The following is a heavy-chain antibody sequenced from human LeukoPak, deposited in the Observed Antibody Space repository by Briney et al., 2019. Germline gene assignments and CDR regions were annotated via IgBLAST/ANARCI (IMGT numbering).Heavy chain of an antibody. CDR1: GYTFTGYY. J-gene: IGHJ4*02. CDR3: ARAYGSGRHTDQYYFDY. Sequence: ASVKLSCKTSGYTFTGYYIHWVRQAPGQGLEWMGWINPNSGDTNYAQKFQANVTMTRDTSISTTYVDLSRLRSGDTAVYYCARAYGSGRHTDQYYFDYWGQGTLVTVSS. D-gene: IGHD3-10*01. V-gene: IGHV1-2*02. CDR2: INPNSGDT.